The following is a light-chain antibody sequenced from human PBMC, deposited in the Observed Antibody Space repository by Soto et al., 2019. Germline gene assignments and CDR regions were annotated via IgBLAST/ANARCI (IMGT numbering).Light chain of an antibody. CDR2: AXS. J-gene: IGKJ4*01. V-gene: IGKV1-12*01. CDR3: QQANSVPRT. Sequence: IQMTQSPSSVSSSVGDRVTIVXRASHGISTWLSWYQQRPGXAPKXXXDAXSSLQRGGPSRLSGSGSATDFTLTISSLQPEDFATYYFQQANSVPRTFGGGTKVDIK. CDR1: HGISTW.